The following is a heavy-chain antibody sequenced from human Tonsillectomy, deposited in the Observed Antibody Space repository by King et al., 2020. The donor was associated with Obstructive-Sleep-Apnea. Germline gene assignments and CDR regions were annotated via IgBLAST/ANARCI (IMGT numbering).Heavy chain of an antibody. J-gene: IGHJ5*02. CDR1: GGSISSSNW. CDR2: IYNMGTT. V-gene: IGHV4-4*02. D-gene: IGHD6-13*01. CDR3: ARDRGVAAAGRNWFDP. Sequence: QLQESGPGLVKPSGTLSLTCAVSGGSISSSNWWNWVCQSPGEGLGWGWEIYNMGTTNYNPSPGSRVTFSDDMSKNPFSLKLSSVTAADTAVYYCARDRGVAAAGRNWFDPWGQGTLVTVSS.